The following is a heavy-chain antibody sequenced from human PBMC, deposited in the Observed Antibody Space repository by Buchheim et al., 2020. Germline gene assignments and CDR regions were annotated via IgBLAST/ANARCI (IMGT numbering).Heavy chain of an antibody. Sequence: QVQLVESGGGVVQPGRSLRLSCAASGFTFSSYGMHWVRQAPGKGLEWVAVIWYDGSNKYYADSVKGRFTISRDNSKNTLYLQMNSLRAEDTAVYYCARAGSYYGISDLYAFDIWGQGT. CDR1: GFTFSSYG. J-gene: IGHJ3*02. CDR2: IWYDGSNK. CDR3: ARAGSYYGISDLYAFDI. V-gene: IGHV3-33*01. D-gene: IGHD1-26*01.